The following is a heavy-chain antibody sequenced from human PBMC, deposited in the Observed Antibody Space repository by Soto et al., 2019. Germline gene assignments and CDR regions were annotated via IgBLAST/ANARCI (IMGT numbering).Heavy chain of an antibody. CDR1: GFTFSSYA. CDR2: ISGSGGST. V-gene: IGHV3-23*01. Sequence: EVQLLESGGGLVQPGGSLRLSCAASGFTFSSYAMSWVRQAPGKGLEWVSAISGSGGSTYYADSVKGRFTISRDNSKNTLYLKMNSMRAEDTAVYYGAKVRYNGNYGYYYGMDVWGQGTPVTVSS. J-gene: IGHJ6*02. CDR3: AKVRYNGNYGYYYGMDV. D-gene: IGHD1-7*01.